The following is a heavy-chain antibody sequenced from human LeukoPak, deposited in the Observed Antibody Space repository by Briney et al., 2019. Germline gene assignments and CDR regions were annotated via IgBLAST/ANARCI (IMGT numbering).Heavy chain of an antibody. D-gene: IGHD3-10*01. CDR2: IYYSGST. CDR1: GGSISSSIYY. Sequence: SETLSLTCTVSGGSISSSIYYWGWIRQPPGKGLEWIGSIYYSGSTYYNPSLKSRVTISVDTSKNQFSLKLSSVTAADTAVYYCARELYYGSGSFLFWGQGTLVTVSS. V-gene: IGHV4-39*07. J-gene: IGHJ4*02. CDR3: ARELYYGSGSFLF.